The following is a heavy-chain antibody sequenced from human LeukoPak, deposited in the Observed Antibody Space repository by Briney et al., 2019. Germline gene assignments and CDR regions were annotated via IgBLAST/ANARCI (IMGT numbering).Heavy chain of an antibody. CDR2: IRSNGDTT. CDR1: GFTFSSLA. CDR3: AKHEQYQLLWRNWFDP. V-gene: IGHV3-23*01. D-gene: IGHD2-2*01. J-gene: IGHJ5*02. Sequence: GGSLRLSCTASGFTFSSLAMTWVRQAPGKRLEWVSTIRSNGDTTYNADSVKGRFTISRDNSKNTLYLQMNSLRAEDTAVYYCAKHEQYQLLWRNWFDPWGQGTLVTVSS.